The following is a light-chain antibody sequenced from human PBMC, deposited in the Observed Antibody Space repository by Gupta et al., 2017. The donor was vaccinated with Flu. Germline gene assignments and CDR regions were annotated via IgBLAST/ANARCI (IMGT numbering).Light chain of an antibody. CDR1: SSDVGGYNY. CDR2: EVT. J-gene: IGLJ3*02. CDR3: SSYTYSTPLEGV. V-gene: IGLV2-14*01. Sequence: QSALTQPASVSGSPGQSITLSCTGSSSDVGGYNYVSWYQQHPGKAPKLLIYEVTNRPSGVSDRFSGSKSGNTASLTISCLQAEDEADYYCSSYTYSTPLEGVFGGGTKLTVL.